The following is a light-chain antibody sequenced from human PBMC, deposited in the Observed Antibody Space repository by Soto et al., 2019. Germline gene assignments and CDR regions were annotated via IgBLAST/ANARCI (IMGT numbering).Light chain of an antibody. CDR2: EVS. CDR3: SSYTSSSTLV. Sequence: QSVLTQPASVSGSPGQSITISCTGTSSDVGGYNYVSLYQQHPGKAPKLMIFEVSNRPSGVSNRFSGSKSGNTASLTISGLQADDEADYYCSSYTSSSTLVFGGGTKLTVL. V-gene: IGLV2-14*01. J-gene: IGLJ3*02. CDR1: SSDVGGYNY.